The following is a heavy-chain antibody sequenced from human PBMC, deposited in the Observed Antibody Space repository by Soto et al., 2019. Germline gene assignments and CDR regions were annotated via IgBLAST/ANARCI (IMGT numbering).Heavy chain of an antibody. V-gene: IGHV3-15*01. D-gene: IGHD3-10*01. CDR3: SRDRLGGRGIITAYYFVC. J-gene: IGHJ4*02. CDR1: GFTDSNAW. Sequence: GGSLRRCCASSGFTDSNAWMSWVRQAPGKGLEWVGRIKSKTDGGTTDYAAPVKGRFTISRDDSRSIAYLHMNSLKTEDTALYYCSRDRLGGRGIITAYYFVCWGQGTLVTVSS. CDR2: IKSKTDGGTT.